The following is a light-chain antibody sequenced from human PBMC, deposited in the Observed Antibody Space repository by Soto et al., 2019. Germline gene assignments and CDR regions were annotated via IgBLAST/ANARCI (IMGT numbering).Light chain of an antibody. CDR1: SSDVGGYNY. J-gene: IGLJ1*01. Sequence: QSALTQPASVSGSPGQSITISCTGTSSDVGGYNYVSWYQQHPGKAPKLMIYEVSNRPSGVSNRFSGSKSGNTASLTISGLQAEDEGDYYCSSYTSSSTPYVFGTGTEVTVL. V-gene: IGLV2-14*01. CDR2: EVS. CDR3: SSYTSSSTPYV.